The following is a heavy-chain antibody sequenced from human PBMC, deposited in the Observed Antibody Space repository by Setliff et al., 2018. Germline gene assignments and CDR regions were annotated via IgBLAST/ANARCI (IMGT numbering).Heavy chain of an antibody. CDR1: NGSISTYY. CDR2: IYTGGST. D-gene: IGHD3-22*01. J-gene: IGHJ4*02. V-gene: IGHV4-59*01. CDR3: ARDSGYYLYYFDY. Sequence: SETLSLTCTVSNGSISTYYWSWVRQPPGKGLEWIGYIYTGGSTNYNPSLKSRVTISVDTSKNQFSLKLSSVTAADTAVYYCARDSGYYLYYFDYWGQGTLVTVSS.